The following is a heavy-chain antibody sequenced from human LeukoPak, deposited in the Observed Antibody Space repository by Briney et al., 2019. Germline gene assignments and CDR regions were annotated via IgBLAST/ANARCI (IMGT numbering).Heavy chain of an antibody. CDR2: IIPIFGTA. J-gene: IGHJ5*02. CDR1: GGTFSSYA. V-gene: IGHV1-69*05. CDR3: ARGQWELQNWFDP. D-gene: IGHD1-26*01. Sequence: VAPVKVSCKASGGTFSSYAINWVRQAPGQGLEWMGGIIPIFGTANYAQKLQGRVTMTTDTSTSTAYMELRSLRSDDTAVYYCARGQWELQNWFDPWGQGTLVTVSS.